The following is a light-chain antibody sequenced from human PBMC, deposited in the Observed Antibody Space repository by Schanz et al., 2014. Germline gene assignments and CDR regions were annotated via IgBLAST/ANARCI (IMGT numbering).Light chain of an antibody. V-gene: IGKV3D-15*03. J-gene: IGKJ4*01. Sequence: EIVMTQSPATLSVSPGERATLSCRASQSVSSSYLAWYQHRPGQAPRLLIYAASIRAIGIPDRFSGSGSGTDFTLTISALQPEDFAIYYCQQTNNFPLTFGGGTKVEIK. CDR3: QQTNNFPLT. CDR1: QSVSSSY. CDR2: AAS.